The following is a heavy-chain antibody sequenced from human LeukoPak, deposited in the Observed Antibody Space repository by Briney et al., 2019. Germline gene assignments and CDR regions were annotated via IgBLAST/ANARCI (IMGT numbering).Heavy chain of an antibody. CDR2: IYYSGST. J-gene: IGHJ4*02. D-gene: IGHD3-3*01. CDR3: ARVGDFWSGWVFDY. V-gene: IGHV4-31*03. CDR1: GGSISSGGYS. Sequence: PSETLSLTCTVSGGSISSGGYSWSWIRQHPGKGLEWIGYIYYSGSTYYNPSLKSRVTISVVTSKNQFSLKLSSVTAADTVVYYCARVGDFWSGWVFDYWGQGTLVTVSS.